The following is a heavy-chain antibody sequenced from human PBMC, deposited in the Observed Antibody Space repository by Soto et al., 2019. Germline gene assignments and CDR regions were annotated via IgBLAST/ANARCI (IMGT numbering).Heavy chain of an antibody. J-gene: IGHJ6*02. V-gene: IGHV4-30-4*01. CDR2: IYYSGST. CDR3: ARARGYYDSSGYYYYYYGMDV. Sequence: SATLSLTCTVSGCSISSGDYYWSWIRQPPGKGLEWIGYIYYSGSTYYSPSLKSRVTISVDTSKNQFSLKLSSVTAADTAVYYCARARGYYDSSGYYYYYYGMDVWGQGTTVT. CDR1: GCSISSGDYY. D-gene: IGHD3-22*01.